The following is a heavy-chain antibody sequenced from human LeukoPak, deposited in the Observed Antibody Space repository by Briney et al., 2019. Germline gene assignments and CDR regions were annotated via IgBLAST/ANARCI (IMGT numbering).Heavy chain of an antibody. Sequence: SETLSLTCAVYGASFSGYYWSWIRQPPGRGLEWIGEINRSGSTNYNPSLKSRVTISVDTSKNQFSLKLSSVTAADTAVYYCARGYCSGGSCYLYFQHWGQGTLVTVSS. CDR1: GASFSGYY. CDR3: ARGYCSGGSCYLYFQH. V-gene: IGHV4-34*01. D-gene: IGHD2-15*01. J-gene: IGHJ1*01. CDR2: INRSGST.